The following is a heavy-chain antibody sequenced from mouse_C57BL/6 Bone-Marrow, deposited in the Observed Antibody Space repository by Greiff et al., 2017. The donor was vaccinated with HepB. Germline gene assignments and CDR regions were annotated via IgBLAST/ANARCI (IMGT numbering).Heavy chain of an antibody. CDR1: GFSFNTYA. CDR2: IRSKSNNYAT. CDR3: VRHGDYYYGIPFAY. D-gene: IGHD1-1*01. Sequence: EVQLVESGGGLVQPKGSLKLSCAASGFSFNTYAMNWVRQAPGKGLEWVARIRSKSNNYATYYADSVKDRFTISRDDSESMLYLQMNNLKTEDTAMYYCVRHGDYYYGIPFAYWGQGTLVTVSA. J-gene: IGHJ3*01. V-gene: IGHV10-1*01.